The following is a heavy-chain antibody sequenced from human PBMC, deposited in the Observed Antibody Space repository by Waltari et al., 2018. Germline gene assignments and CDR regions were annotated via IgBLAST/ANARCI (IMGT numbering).Heavy chain of an antibody. D-gene: IGHD6-19*01. CDR1: GDSVSSNRAA. CDR3: ARVVFVAGPNYYYMDV. V-gene: IGHV6-1*01. Sequence: QVQLQQSGPGLVKPSQTLSLTCAISGDSVSSNRAAWNWIRQSPSRGLEWLGRTYYRSKWYNDYAVSVKSRITINPDTSKNQFSLQLNSVTPGDTAVYYCARVVFVAGPNYYYMDVWGKGTTVTVTS. J-gene: IGHJ6*03. CDR2: TYYRSKWYN.